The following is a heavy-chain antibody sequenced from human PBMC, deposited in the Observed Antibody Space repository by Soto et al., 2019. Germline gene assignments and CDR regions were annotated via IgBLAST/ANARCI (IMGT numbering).Heavy chain of an antibody. CDR1: GFTFSTYG. D-gene: IGHD5-18*01. V-gene: IGHV3-30*18. J-gene: IGHJ4*02. Sequence: QVQLVESGGGVVQPGRSLRLSCAASGFTFSTYGMHWVRQAPGKGLEWVAVISYDGSNKYYADSVKGRFTISRDNSKNTLYLQMSSLRAEDTAVYYCAKGFSYSGLDYWGQGTLVTVSS. CDR2: ISYDGSNK. CDR3: AKGFSYSGLDY.